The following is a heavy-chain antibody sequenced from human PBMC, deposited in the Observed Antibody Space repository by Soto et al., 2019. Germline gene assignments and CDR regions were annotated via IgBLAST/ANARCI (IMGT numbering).Heavy chain of an antibody. CDR2: IYWDDDK. V-gene: IGHV2-5*02. J-gene: IGHJ6*02. Sequence: QITLKESGPTLVKPTQTLTLTCTFSGFSLSLRGVGVGGIRQLPGKALEWVALIYWDDDKRYSPSLKSRLTITKDTSKNQVVLTMTNMDPVDTATDCCEKLSNYHYYCGMAVWGQGTTVTVSS. D-gene: IGHD4-4*01. CDR3: EKLSNYHYYCGMAV. CDR1: GFSLSLRGVG.